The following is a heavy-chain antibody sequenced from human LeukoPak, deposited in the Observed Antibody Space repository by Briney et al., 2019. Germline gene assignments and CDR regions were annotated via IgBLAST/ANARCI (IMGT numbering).Heavy chain of an antibody. CDR1: GYTFTGYY. J-gene: IGHJ6*02. D-gene: IGHD2-2*01. CDR3: ARDTDIVVSPALTDGMDV. V-gene: IGHV1-46*01. CDR2: INPSGGST. Sequence: ASVKVSCKASGYTFTGYYMHWVRQAPGQGLEWMGIINPSGGSTSYAQKFQGRVTMTRDTSTSTVYMELSSLRSEDTAVYYCARDTDIVVSPALTDGMDVWGQGTTVTVSS.